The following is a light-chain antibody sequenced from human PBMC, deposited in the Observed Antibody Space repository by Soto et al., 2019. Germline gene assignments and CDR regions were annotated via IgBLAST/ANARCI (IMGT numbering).Light chain of an antibody. CDR1: QSVSSNY. CDR3: QQDGSSPQT. V-gene: IGKV3-20*01. Sequence: EIVLTQSPGTLSLCPGERATLSCRASQSVSSNYLAWYQQKPGQAPRLLIYGASSRATGIPDRFSGSGSGTDFTLTISRLEPEDFAVYYCQQDGSSPQTFGQGTKV. J-gene: IGKJ1*01. CDR2: GAS.